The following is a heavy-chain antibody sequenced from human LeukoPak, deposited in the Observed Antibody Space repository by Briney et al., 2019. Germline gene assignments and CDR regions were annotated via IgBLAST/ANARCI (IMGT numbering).Heavy chain of an antibody. D-gene: IGHD3-10*01. Sequence: SETLSLTCTVSGGSISSYYWSWIRRPPGKGLEWIGYIYYSGSTNYNPSLKSRVTISVDTSKNQFSLKLSSVTAADTAVYYCAREYGSGDFDYWGQGTLVTVSS. CDR1: GGSISSYY. CDR2: IYYSGST. V-gene: IGHV4-59*01. J-gene: IGHJ4*02. CDR3: AREYGSGDFDY.